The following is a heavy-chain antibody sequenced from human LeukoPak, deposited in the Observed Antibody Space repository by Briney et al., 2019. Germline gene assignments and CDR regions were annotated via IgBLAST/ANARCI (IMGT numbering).Heavy chain of an antibody. CDR2: ISWNSGSI. J-gene: IGHJ4*02. V-gene: IGHV3-9*01. CDR1: GFTFDDYA. D-gene: IGHD5-12*01. CDR3: AKDRGGSGYEPVDY. Sequence: PGRSLRLSCAASGFTFDDYAMHWVRQAPGKGLEWVSGISWNSGSIGYADSVKGRFTISRDNAKNSLYLQMNSLRAEDTALYYCAKDRGGSGYEPVDYWGQGTLVTVSS.